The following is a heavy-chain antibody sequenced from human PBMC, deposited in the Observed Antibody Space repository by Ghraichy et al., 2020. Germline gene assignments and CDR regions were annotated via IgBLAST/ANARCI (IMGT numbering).Heavy chain of an antibody. D-gene: IGHD3-9*01. V-gene: IGHV3-74*01. J-gene: IGHJ4*02. CDR2: INSDGGST. CDR1: GFTFNTYW. Sequence: GGSLRLSCAASGFTFNTYWMHWVRQVPGKGLVWVSRINSDGGSTSYADSVKGRFTISRDNAKNTLYLQMNSLRAEDTAVYYCARDHSDYNIFTGYYHLPDYWGQGTLVTVSS. CDR3: ARDHSDYNIFTGYYHLPDY.